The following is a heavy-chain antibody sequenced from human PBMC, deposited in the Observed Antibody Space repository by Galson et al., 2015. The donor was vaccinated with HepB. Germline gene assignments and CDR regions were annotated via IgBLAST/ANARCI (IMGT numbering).Heavy chain of an antibody. V-gene: IGHV3-23*01. J-gene: IGHJ6*02. CDR3: ARDFIAARQDYYGMDV. CDR1: GFTFSSYA. D-gene: IGHD6-6*01. Sequence: SLRLSCAASGFTFSSYAMSWVRQAPGKGLEWVSAISGSGGSTYYADSVKGRFTISRDNSKNTLYLQMNSLRAEDTAVYYCARDFIAARQDYYGMDVRGQGTTVTVSS. CDR2: ISGSGGST.